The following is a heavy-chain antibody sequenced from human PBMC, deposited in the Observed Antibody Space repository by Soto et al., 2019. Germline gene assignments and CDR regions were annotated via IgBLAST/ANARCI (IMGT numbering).Heavy chain of an antibody. Sequence: SETLSLTCTVSGGSISSSSYYWGWIRQPPGKGLEWIGSIYYSGSTYYNPSLKSRVTISVDTSKNQFSLKLNSVTAADTAVYYCARKGAAASYAHYYMDVWGRGTAVTVSS. J-gene: IGHJ6*03. D-gene: IGHD6-13*01. CDR1: GGSISSSSYY. CDR2: IYYSGST. CDR3: ARKGAAASYAHYYMDV. V-gene: IGHV4-39*01.